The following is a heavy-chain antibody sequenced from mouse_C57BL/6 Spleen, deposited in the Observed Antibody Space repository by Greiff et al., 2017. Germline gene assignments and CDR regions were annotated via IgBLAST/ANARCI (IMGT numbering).Heavy chain of an antibody. CDR2: ISDGGSYT. CDR1: GFTFSSYA. V-gene: IGHV5-4*01. J-gene: IGHJ2*01. CDR3: AGDLTYFDY. Sequence: EVQLVESGGGLVKPGESLKLSCAASGFTFSSYAMSWVRQTTEKRLEWDATISDGGSYTYYPDNVKGRFTNYRDNAKNNLSRQMSHLKSEDTVLYYCAGDLTYFDYWGQGTTLTVSA. D-gene: IGHD4-1*01.